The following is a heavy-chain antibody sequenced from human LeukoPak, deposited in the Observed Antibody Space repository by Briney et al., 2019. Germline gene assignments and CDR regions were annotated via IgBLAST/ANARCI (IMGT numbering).Heavy chain of an antibody. CDR3: ARSTTVYSNSPFDF. J-gene: IGHJ4*02. D-gene: IGHD6-13*01. CDR1: GFTFSSYA. CDR2: ISGSGGST. Sequence: QAGGSLRLSCAASGFTFSSYAMSWVRQAPGKGLEWVSAISGSGGSTYYADSVKGRFTISRDNSKNTLYLQMNSLRAEDTAVYYCARSTTVYSNSPFDFWGQGTLVTVSS. V-gene: IGHV3-23*01.